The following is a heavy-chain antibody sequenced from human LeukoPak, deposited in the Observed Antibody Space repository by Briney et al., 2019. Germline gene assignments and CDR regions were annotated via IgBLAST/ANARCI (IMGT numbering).Heavy chain of an antibody. CDR1: GYTLTELS. CDR3: ATEIYSSGWYYFDY. V-gene: IGHV1-24*01. CDR2: FDPEDGET. J-gene: IGHJ4*02. Sequence: ASVNVSCKVSGYTLTELSMHWVRQAPGKGLEWMGGFDPEDGETIYAQKFQGRVTMTEDTSTDTAYMELSSLRSEDTAVYYCATEIYSSGWYYFDYWGQGTLVTVSS. D-gene: IGHD6-19*01.